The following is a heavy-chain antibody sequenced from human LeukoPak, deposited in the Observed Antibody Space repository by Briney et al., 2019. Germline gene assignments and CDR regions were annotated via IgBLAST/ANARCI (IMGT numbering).Heavy chain of an antibody. CDR2: ISGSGGST. V-gene: IGHV3-23*01. CDR3: AKDKELLEQTFDY. J-gene: IGHJ4*02. CDR1: GFTFSSYA. Sequence: PGGSLRLSCAASGFTFSSYAMSWVRQAPGKGLEWVSAISGSGGSTYYADSVKGRFTISRDNSKNTLYLQMNSLRAEDTAVYYSAKDKELLEQTFDYWGQGTLVTVSS. D-gene: IGHD1/OR15-1a*01.